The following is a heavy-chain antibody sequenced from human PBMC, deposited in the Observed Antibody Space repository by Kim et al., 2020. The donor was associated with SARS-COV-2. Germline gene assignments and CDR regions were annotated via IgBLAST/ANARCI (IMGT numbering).Heavy chain of an antibody. J-gene: IGHJ4*02. D-gene: IGHD6-6*01. CDR2: ISNSGSNT. V-gene: IGHV3-23*01. CDR3: AAPARVGTRPPWDY. Sequence: GGSLRLSCAASGVTFSGYGMNWVRQAPGKGLEWVAGISNSGSNTYYADSVKGRFTISRDNSKNTLYLQMNSLRAEDTGVYYCAAPARVGTRPPWDYWGQGTRVTVS. CDR1: GVTFSGYG.